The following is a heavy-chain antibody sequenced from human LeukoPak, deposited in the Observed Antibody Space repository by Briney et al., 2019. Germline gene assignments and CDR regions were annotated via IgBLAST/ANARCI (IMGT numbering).Heavy chain of an antibody. CDR2: VKEDGSQK. J-gene: IGHJ4*02. CDR1: GFTFSNAW. Sequence: GGSLRLSCAASGFTFSNAWMSWVRQAPGKGLEWVASVKEDGSQKNYADTVEGRFTISGDNAKKSLVLQMNSLRVEDTAIYYCAREAYWGPGTLVTVSS. CDR3: AREAY. V-gene: IGHV3-7*03.